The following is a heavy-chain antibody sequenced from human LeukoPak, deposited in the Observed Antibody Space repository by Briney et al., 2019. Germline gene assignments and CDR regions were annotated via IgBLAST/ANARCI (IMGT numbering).Heavy chain of an antibody. D-gene: IGHD6-19*01. J-gene: IGHJ4*02. CDR1: GGSINNYY. Sequence: SETLSLTCTVSGGSINNYYWSWIRQPAGKGLEWIGRSYPSGSTNYNPSLKSRVTMSVDTSKNQFSLILTSVTAADTAVYYCARGLLSAVEYWGQGTLVTVSS. V-gene: IGHV4-4*07. CDR2: SYPSGST. CDR3: ARGLLSAVEY.